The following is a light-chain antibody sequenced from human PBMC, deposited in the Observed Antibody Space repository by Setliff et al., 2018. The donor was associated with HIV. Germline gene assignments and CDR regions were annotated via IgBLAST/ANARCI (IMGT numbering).Light chain of an antibody. CDR1: NSNVGNNP. CDR3: SVWDDGLSGPA. V-gene: IGLV1-44*01. Sequence: QSVLTQPPSASAAPGQTVTISCFGSNSNVGNNPVSWYQHLPGTAPKLVIYSNNRRPSGVPDRFSATKSGTSASLAISGLQSEDEGDYFCSVWDDGLSGPAFGGGTKVTVL. J-gene: IGLJ2*01. CDR2: SNN.